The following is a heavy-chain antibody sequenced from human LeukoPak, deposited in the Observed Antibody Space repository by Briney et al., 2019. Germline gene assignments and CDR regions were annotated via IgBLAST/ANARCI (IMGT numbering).Heavy chain of an antibody. CDR2: ISAYNGNT. Sequence: ASAKVSCKASGYTFTSYGISWVRQAPGQGLEWMGWISAYNGNTNYAQKLQGRVTMTTDTSTSTAYVELRSLRSDDTAVYYCARDVDTAMVDYWGQGTLVTVSS. V-gene: IGHV1-18*04. CDR1: GYTFTSYG. CDR3: ARDVDTAMVDY. D-gene: IGHD5-18*01. J-gene: IGHJ4*02.